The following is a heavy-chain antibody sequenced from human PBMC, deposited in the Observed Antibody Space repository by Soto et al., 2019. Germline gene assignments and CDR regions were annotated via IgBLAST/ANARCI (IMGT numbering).Heavy chain of an antibody. CDR3: AKDGSGYEGFDY. J-gene: IGHJ4*02. D-gene: IGHD5-12*01. CDR1: GFTFSSYG. V-gene: IGHV3-30*18. Sequence: PGGSLRLACAASGFTFSSYGMHWVRQAPGKGLEWVAVISYDGSNKYYADSVKGRFTISRDNSKNTLYLQMNSLRAEDTAVYYCAKDGSGYEGFDYWGQGTLVTAPQ. CDR2: ISYDGSNK.